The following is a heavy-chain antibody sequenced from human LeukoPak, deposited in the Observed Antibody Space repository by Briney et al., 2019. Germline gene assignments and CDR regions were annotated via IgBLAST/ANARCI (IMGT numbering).Heavy chain of an antibody. V-gene: IGHV3-9*01. Sequence: GGSLRLSCVASGFSFDDYAMHWVRQAPGKGLEWVSGISRSSGTIYYSDSVKGRFTISRDNAKHSVYLQMNSLRADDTAFYYCAKDSTPRGVQLAFYFDYWGQGALVTVSS. CDR3: AKDSTPRGVQLAFYFDY. CDR1: GFSFDDYA. CDR2: ISRSSGTI. D-gene: IGHD2-8*01. J-gene: IGHJ4*02.